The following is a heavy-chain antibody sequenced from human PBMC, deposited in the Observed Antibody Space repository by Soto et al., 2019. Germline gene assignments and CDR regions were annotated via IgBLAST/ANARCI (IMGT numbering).Heavy chain of an antibody. CDR1: EGYISSDDYY. CDR2: IYYSGST. J-gene: IGHJ6*02. D-gene: IGHD3-10*01. V-gene: IGHV4-61*08. Sequence: SDTLSLTCTVSEGYISSDDYYWSWIRQHTGKGLEWIGYIYYSGSTNYNPSLKSRVTISVDTSKNQFSLKLSSVTAADTAVYYCARAPMVRGVIYGMDVWGQGTTVTVSS. CDR3: ARAPMVRGVIYGMDV.